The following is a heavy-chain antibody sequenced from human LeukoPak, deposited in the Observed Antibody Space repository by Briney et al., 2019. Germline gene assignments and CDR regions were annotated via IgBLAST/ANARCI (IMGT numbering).Heavy chain of an antibody. CDR2: INHNGST. Sequence: SETLSLTCAVYGGSFSGYYWSWIRQPPRKGREWSVEINHNGSTNYNTSLNSRVTISVDTSNNQFFLQLSSVTAADTAVYYSARGVSGFWSLVGGGNWFDPWGQGTLVTVSS. D-gene: IGHD2-2*01. V-gene: IGHV4-34*01. CDR1: GGSFSGYY. J-gene: IGHJ5*02. CDR3: ARGVSGFWSLVGGGNWFDP.